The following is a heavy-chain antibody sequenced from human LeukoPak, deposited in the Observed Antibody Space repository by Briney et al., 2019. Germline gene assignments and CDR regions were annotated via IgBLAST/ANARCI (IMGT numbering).Heavy chain of an antibody. V-gene: IGHV4-39*07. CDR3: AREGSTSCYHY. D-gene: IGHD2-2*01. Sequence: SETLSLTCTVSGGSISSYYWSWIRQPPGKGLEWIGSIYYSGSTYYNPSLRSRVTISVDTSKNQFSLKLSSVTAADTAVYYCAREGSTSCYHYWGQGTLVTVSS. J-gene: IGHJ4*02. CDR2: IYYSGST. CDR1: GGSISSYY.